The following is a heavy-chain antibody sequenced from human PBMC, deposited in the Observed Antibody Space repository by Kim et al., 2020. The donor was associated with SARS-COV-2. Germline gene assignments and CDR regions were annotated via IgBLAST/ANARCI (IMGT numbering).Heavy chain of an antibody. D-gene: IGHD6-13*01. V-gene: IGHV3-23*01. CDR2: ISGSGNVI. CDR1: KFTFSSYA. J-gene: IGHJ4*02. CDR3: ARDFDSNEYRFAPFEY. Sequence: GGSLRLSCAASKFTFSSYAMNWVRQAPGKGLEWVSVISGSGNVIYYADSVKGRFSISRDNSKNTLYLQMNSLRAEDTAVYYCARDFDSNEYRFAPFEYWGQGTQVTVSS.